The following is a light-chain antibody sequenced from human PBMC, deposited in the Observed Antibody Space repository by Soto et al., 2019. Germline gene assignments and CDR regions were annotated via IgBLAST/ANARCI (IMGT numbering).Light chain of an antibody. CDR1: SSDVGSYNL. V-gene: IGLV2-23*02. CDR2: EVS. Sequence: QSVLTQPASVSGSTGQSITISCTGTSSDVGSYNLVSWYQQHPGKAPKLVIYEVSERPSGVSNRFSGSKSANTASLTISGLQAEDEADYYCCSYAGSSTLVFGGGTKLTVL. CDR3: CSYAGSSTLV. J-gene: IGLJ2*01.